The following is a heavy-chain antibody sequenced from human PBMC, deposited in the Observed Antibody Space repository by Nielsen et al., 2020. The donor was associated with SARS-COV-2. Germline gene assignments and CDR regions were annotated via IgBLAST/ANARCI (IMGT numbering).Heavy chain of an antibody. CDR2: ISWDGGST. CDR1: GFTFDDYT. J-gene: IGHJ4*02. D-gene: IGHD6-13*01. Sequence: GEYLKISCAASGFTFDDYTMHWVRQAPGKGLEWVSLISWDGGSTYYADSVKGRFTISRDNSKNSLYLQMNSLRTEDTALYYCAKDMTGIASGTAPFDYWGQGTLVTVSS. CDR3: AKDMTGIASGTAPFDY. V-gene: IGHV3-43*01.